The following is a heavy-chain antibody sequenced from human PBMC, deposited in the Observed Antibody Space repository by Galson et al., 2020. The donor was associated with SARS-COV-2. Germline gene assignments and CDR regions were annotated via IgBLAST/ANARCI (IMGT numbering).Heavy chain of an antibody. CDR1: GGSISNYY. D-gene: IGHD6-6*01. J-gene: IGHJ3*02. V-gene: IGHV4-59*01. CDR2: IYHSGNT. CDR3: ARDYAYRQIPSRPYAFDI. Sequence: SQTLSLTCSVSGGSISNYYWNWIRQPPGKGLEWIGYIYHSGNTNNNPSLKGRVTLSVDTSKNQFSLRLSSVTAADTAVYYCARDYAYRQIPSRPYAFDIWGQGAMVTVSS.